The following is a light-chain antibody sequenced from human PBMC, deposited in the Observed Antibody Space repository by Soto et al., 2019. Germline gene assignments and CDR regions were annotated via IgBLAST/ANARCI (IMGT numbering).Light chain of an antibody. CDR2: SNN. Sequence: QSVLTQAPSASETPGQRVTISCSGGSSNIGRNTVNWYQQLPGTAPKLLIYSNNRRPSWVPDRFSGSKSGTSASLAISGLQSEDEADYYCAAWDDSLTDYVFGTGTKLTVL. V-gene: IGLV1-44*01. J-gene: IGLJ1*01. CDR3: AAWDDSLTDYV. CDR1: SSNIGRNT.